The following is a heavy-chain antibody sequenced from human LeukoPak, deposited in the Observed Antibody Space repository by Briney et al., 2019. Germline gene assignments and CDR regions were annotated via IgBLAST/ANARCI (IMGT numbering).Heavy chain of an antibody. J-gene: IGHJ3*02. CDR2: ISYDGSNK. D-gene: IGHD6-19*01. V-gene: IGHV3-30*04. Sequence: GSLRLSCAASGFTFSSYAMQWVRQAPGKGLEWVAVISYDGSNKYYADSVKGRFTISRDNSKNTLYLQMNSLRAEDTAVYYCARDFTDSSGWHYDAFDIWGQGTMVTVSS. CDR3: ARDFTDSSGWHYDAFDI. CDR1: GFTFSSYA.